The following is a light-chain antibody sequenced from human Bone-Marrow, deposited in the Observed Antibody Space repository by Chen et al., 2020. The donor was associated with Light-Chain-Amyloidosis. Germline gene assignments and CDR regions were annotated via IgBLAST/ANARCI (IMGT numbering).Light chain of an antibody. CDR3: QSYQGSSQGV. Sequence: NFMLTQPHSVSESPGKTVIISCTRSSGIIATNYVQWYQQLPCTSATTVIYEDDQRPSGVPDRFSGSIDRSSISASLTISGLKTEDEADYYCQSYQGSSQGVFGGGTKLTVL. J-gene: IGLJ3*02. V-gene: IGLV6-57*01. CDR2: EDD. CDR1: SGIIATNY.